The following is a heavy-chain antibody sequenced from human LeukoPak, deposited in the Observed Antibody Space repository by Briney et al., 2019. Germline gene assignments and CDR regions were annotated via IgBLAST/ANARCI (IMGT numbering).Heavy chain of an antibody. Sequence: GGSLRLSCAASGFTFSSYSMNCVRQAPGKGLEWVSSISSSSSYIYYADSVKGRFTISRDNAKNSLYLQMNSLRAEDTAVYYCARARSDDYGDYYDAFDIWGQGTMVTVSS. CDR3: ARARSDDYGDYYDAFDI. V-gene: IGHV3-21*01. J-gene: IGHJ3*02. D-gene: IGHD4-17*01. CDR1: GFTFSSYS. CDR2: ISSSSSYI.